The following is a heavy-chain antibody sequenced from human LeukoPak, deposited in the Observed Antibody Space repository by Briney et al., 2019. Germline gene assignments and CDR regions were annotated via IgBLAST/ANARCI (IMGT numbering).Heavy chain of an antibody. V-gene: IGHV4-4*07. CDR1: GGSISNYY. CDR3: ARVGALAGNDAFDI. Sequence: SETLSLTCTVSGGSISNYYWSWIRQSAGKGLEWIGRIYTSGSTKYNPSLKSRVTMSVDTSKNQFSLKLRSVTAADTAVYYCARVGALAGNDAFDIWGQGTMVTVSS. CDR2: IYTSGST. D-gene: IGHD6-19*01. J-gene: IGHJ3*02.